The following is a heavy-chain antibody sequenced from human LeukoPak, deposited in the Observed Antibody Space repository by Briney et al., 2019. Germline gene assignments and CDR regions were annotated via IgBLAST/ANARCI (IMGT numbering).Heavy chain of an antibody. V-gene: IGHV1-24*01. D-gene: IGHD6-19*01. CDR1: GYSLSEIA. J-gene: IGHJ4*02. CDR2: FDPEGGGT. Sequence: ASVKVSCEASGYSLSEIAVHWVRQGPGKGLEWMGGFDPEGGGTVYAHKFQARVTMTEDASTDTAYMGLSSLTSDDTAVYYCAVLHWYSGVWFWGQGALVTVSS. CDR3: AVLHWYSGVWF.